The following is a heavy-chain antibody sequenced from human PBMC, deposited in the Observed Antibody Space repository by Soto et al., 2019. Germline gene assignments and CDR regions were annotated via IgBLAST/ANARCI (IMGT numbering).Heavy chain of an antibody. D-gene: IGHD3-3*01. Sequence: QVQLVQSGAEVKKPGASVKVSCKASGYTFTSYARHWVRQAPGQRLEWMGWINAGNGNTKYSQKFKGRVTITRDTSASTAYMELSSLRSEDTAGYYCASDDFWSGPIFDYWGQGTLVTVSS. CDR3: ASDDFWSGPIFDY. V-gene: IGHV1-3*01. CDR2: INAGNGNT. J-gene: IGHJ4*02. CDR1: GYTFTSYA.